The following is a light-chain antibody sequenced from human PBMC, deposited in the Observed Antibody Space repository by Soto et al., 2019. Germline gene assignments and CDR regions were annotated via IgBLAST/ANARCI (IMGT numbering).Light chain of an antibody. CDR1: QSIGRW. CDR3: QQYNSYPLT. J-gene: IGKJ3*01. CDR2: DDS. V-gene: IGKV1-5*01. Sequence: DIPMTQSPSTLSASVGDRVTITCRASQSIGRWLAWYQQKPGKAPQLLVYDDSTLESGVPSRFSGSGSGTEFTLIISSLQPDDFATYYCQQYNSYPLTFGPGTKVDFK.